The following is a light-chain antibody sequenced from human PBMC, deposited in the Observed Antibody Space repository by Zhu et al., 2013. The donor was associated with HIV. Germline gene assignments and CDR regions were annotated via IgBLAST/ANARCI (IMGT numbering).Light chain of an antibody. J-gene: IGLJ2*01. V-gene: IGLV3-21*01. Sequence: SYVLTQPPSVSVAPGKTASITCGADNIASKNVHWFQQKPGQAPVLVIFDDSGRPSGIPERFSGSNSGNTATLTISGTQAMDEADYYCQAWDSRTAVFGGGTKLTVL. CDR2: DDS. CDR1: NIASKN. CDR3: QAWDSRTAV.